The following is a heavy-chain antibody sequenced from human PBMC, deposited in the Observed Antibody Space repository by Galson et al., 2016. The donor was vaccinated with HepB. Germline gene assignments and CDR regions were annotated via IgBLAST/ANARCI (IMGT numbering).Heavy chain of an antibody. CDR1: GFTFSSYA. J-gene: IGHJ4*02. V-gene: IGHV3-64*01. Sequence: SLRLSCAASGFTFSSYAMHWVRQAPGKGLESVSAISSNGGSTYYANSVKGRFTVSRDNSKNTVYLQMGSLRAEDTAVYYCAKRSMSAVAGSFDFWGQGTLVTVSS. CDR2: ISSNGGST. D-gene: IGHD6-19*01. CDR3: AKRSMSAVAGSFDF.